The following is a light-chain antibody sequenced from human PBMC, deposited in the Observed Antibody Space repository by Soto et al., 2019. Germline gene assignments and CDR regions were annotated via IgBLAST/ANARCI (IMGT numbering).Light chain of an antibody. J-gene: IGKJ1*01. CDR2: GAS. Sequence: IVLTQSPDTLSLSPGERATLSCRASQSVGSTYLAWYQQKPGQAPRLLMYGASTRATGIPNRFTGSGSGADFTLTISRLEPEDFAVYYCQQYAGSWAFGQGTKVEIK. CDR3: QQYAGSWA. CDR1: QSVGSTY. V-gene: IGKV3-20*01.